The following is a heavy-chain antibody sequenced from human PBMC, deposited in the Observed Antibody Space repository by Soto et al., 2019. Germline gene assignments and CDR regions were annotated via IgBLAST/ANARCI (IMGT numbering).Heavy chain of an antibody. J-gene: IGHJ4*02. CDR2: INAGNGNT. D-gene: IGHD1-26*01. CDR1: GYTFTSYA. V-gene: IGHV1-3*01. CDR3: ASPRELRGFYFDY. Sequence: QVQLVQSGAEVKKPGASVKVSCKASGYTFTSYAMHWVRQAPGQRLEWMGWINAGNGNTKYSQKFQGRVTITRDTYASTAYMELSSLRSEDTAVYYCASPRELRGFYFDYWGQGTLVTVSS.